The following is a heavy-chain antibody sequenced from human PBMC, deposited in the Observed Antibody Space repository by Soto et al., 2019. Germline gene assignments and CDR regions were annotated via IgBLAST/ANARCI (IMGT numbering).Heavy chain of an antibody. CDR3: ARDAGFGLFTFDY. Sequence: XETLSLTCAVSGYSISSGYYWGCIRQPPGKGLEWIGSIYHSGSTYYNPSLKSRVTISVDTSKNQFSLKPSSVTAADTAVYYCARDAGFGLFTFDYWGQGTLVTVSS. CDR2: IYHSGST. J-gene: IGHJ4*02. V-gene: IGHV4-38-2*02. CDR1: GYSISSGYY. D-gene: IGHD3-3*01.